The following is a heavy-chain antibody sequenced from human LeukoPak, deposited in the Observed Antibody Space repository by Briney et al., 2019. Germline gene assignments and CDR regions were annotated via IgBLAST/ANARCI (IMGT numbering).Heavy chain of an antibody. CDR1: GYIFTSSY. Sequence: ASVKVSCKASGYIFTSSYIHWVRQAPGQGLEWMGMINPSGGSTGYAQKFQGRVTMTRDMSTSTVYMELSRLRSDDTAVYYCARSVAWFGELLSRWGQGTLVTVSS. CDR2: INPSGGST. CDR3: ARSVAWFGELLSR. J-gene: IGHJ4*02. V-gene: IGHV1-46*01. D-gene: IGHD3-10*01.